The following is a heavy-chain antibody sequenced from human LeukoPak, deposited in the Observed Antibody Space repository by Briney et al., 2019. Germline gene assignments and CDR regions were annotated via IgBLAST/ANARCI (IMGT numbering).Heavy chain of an antibody. V-gene: IGHV3-33*01. J-gene: IGHJ4*02. Sequence: GGSLRLSCAASGFTFSSYGMHWVRQAPGKGLEWVAVIWYDGSNKYYADSVKGRFTISRDNSKNTLYLQMNSLRAEDTAVYYCARLARIAAAGTPWGDYWGQGTLFTVSS. CDR2: IWYDGSNK. CDR3: ARLARIAAAGTPWGDY. D-gene: IGHD6-13*01. CDR1: GFTFSSYG.